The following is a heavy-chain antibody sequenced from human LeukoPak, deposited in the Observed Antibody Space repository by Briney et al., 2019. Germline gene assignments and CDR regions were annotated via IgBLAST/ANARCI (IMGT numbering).Heavy chain of an antibody. CDR2: IYYSGST. D-gene: IGHD2-2*01. CDR1: GGSISSYY. J-gene: IGHJ5*02. V-gene: IGHV4-59*01. Sequence: SETLSLTRTVSGGSISSYYWSWIRQPPGKELEWIGYIYYSGSTNYNPSLKSRVTISVDTSKNQFSLKLSSVTAADTAVYYCARVDQLLQWFDPWGQGTLVTVSS. CDR3: ARVDQLLQWFDP.